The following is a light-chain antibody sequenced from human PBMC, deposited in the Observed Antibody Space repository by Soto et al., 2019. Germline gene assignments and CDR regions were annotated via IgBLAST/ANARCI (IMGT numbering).Light chain of an antibody. Sequence: QSALTQPASVSGSPGQSITISCTGTSSDVGGYNYVSWYQQHPGKAPKLMIYEVSNRPSGVSNRFSGAKSGNTASLTISGLQAEDEADYYGSSYTSSSTPYVVGTGTKLTAL. CDR2: EVS. CDR3: SSYTSSSTPYV. J-gene: IGLJ1*01. V-gene: IGLV2-14*01. CDR1: SSDVGGYNY.